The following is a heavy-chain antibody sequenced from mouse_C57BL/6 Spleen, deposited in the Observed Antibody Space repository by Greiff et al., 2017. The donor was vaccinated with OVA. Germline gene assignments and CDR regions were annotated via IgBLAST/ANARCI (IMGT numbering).Heavy chain of an antibody. CDR1: GYTFTGYW. CDR2: ILPGSGST. V-gene: IGHV1-9*01. CDR3: ARMLGGNYYGSSYFAY. D-gene: IGHD1-1*01. J-gene: IGHJ3*01. Sequence: QVQLKESGAELMKPGASVKLSCKATGYTFTGYWIEWVKQRPGHGLEWIGEILPGSGSTNYNEKFKGKATFTADTSSNTAYMQLSSLTTEDSAIYYCARMLGGNYYGSSYFAYWGQGTLVTVSA.